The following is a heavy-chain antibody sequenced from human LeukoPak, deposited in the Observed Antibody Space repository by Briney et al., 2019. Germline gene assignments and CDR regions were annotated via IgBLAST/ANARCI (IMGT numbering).Heavy chain of an antibody. J-gene: IGHJ5*02. CDR2: IDPNSGGT. V-gene: IGHV1-2*06. CDR3: ARRPPMSAADNWLDP. D-gene: IGHD6-13*01. CDR1: GYTFTSYA. Sequence: ASVKVSCKASGYTFTSYAMNWVRQAPGQGLEWIGRIDPNSGGTSFAPKLQGRVTMTRDTSISTAYMEVTRLTSDDTAVYYCARRPPMSAADNWLDPWGQGTLVTVSS.